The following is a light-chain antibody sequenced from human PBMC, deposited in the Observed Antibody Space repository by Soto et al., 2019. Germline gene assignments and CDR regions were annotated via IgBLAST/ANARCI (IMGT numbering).Light chain of an antibody. V-gene: IGLV1-44*01. CDR1: TSNVGGNT. J-gene: IGLJ1*01. CDR2: ANN. Sequence: QSVLTQQPSASGTPGQTVTVSCSGGTSNVGGNTVHWYQHVPGAAPKLLIYANNQRPSGVPDRFSGSKSGTSASLAISGLQSEDEAEYSCAAWDDNLNGLVFGSGTKVTVL. CDR3: AAWDDNLNGLV.